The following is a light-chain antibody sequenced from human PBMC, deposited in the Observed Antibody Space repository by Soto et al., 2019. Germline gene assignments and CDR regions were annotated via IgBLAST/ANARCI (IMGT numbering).Light chain of an antibody. CDR1: SSDVGGHNY. J-gene: IGLJ3*02. CDR3: SSFTTSSTWV. Sequence: QSALTQPASVSGSPGQSITISCTGTSSDVGGHNYVSWFQQHPGKAPKLMIYEVSNRPSGVSNRFSGSKSGNTASLTISGLQTEDEADYYCSSFTTSSTWVFGGGTKLTVL. CDR2: EVS. V-gene: IGLV2-14*01.